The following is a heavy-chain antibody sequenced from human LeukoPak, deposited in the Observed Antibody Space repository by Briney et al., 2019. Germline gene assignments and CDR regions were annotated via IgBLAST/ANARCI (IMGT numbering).Heavy chain of an antibody. CDR1: GGFISSYY. D-gene: IGHD1-26*01. V-gene: IGHV4-4*07. Sequence: SETLSLTCTVSGGFISSYYWSWIRQPAGKGLEWIGRIYTSGSTNYNPSLKSRVTMSVDTSKNQLSLKLTSVTAADTAVYYCARDSAPGVGAGAWGQGTLVTVSS. CDR2: IYTSGST. J-gene: IGHJ5*02. CDR3: ARDSAPGVGAGA.